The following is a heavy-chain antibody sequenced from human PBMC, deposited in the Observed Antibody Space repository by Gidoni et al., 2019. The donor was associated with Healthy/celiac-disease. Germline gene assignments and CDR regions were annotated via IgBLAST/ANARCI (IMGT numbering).Heavy chain of an antibody. D-gene: IGHD3-22*01. CDR1: GFTVSSNY. CDR2: ISSGGST. J-gene: IGHJ6*02. Sequence: EVQLVESGGGLIQPGGSLRLSCAASGFTVSSNYMSWVRQAPGKGLEWVLFISSGGSTYYADSVKGRVTIARDNSKNTLYLQMNSLIAEDTAVYYCARDKGDSSGGDYYYYYGMDVWCQGTTVTVSS. CDR3: ARDKGDSSGGDYYYYYGMDV. V-gene: IGHV3-53*01.